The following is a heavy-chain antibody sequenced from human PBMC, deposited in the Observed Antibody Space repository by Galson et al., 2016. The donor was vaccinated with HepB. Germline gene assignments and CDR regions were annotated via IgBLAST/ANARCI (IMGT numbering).Heavy chain of an antibody. CDR3: ARHTYSTLSYFDS. J-gene: IGHJ4*02. CDR2: SFPGASNT. V-gene: IGHV5-51*01. CDR1: GYRFTGYW. D-gene: IGHD2-21*01. Sequence: QSGAEVKKPGESLRISCKGSGYRFTGYWIGWVRQMPGKGLEWRGISFPGASNTTYSPSFQGQFPISADESINTAYLQWSSLKASDTAMYYCARHTYSTLSYFDSWGQGTLVTVSS.